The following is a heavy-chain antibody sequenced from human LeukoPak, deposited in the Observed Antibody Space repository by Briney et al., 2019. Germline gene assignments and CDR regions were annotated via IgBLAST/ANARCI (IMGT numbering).Heavy chain of an antibody. CDR2: ISSSSSYI. Sequence: PGGSLRLSCAASGFTFSSYSMNWVRQAPGKGLEWVSSISSSSSYIYYADSVKGRFTISRDNAKNSLYLQMNSLRAEDTAVYYCARDPPYDSSNSGFLDYWGQGTLVTVSS. CDR3: ARDPPYDSSNSGFLDY. V-gene: IGHV3-21*01. D-gene: IGHD4-23*01. J-gene: IGHJ4*02. CDR1: GFTFSSYS.